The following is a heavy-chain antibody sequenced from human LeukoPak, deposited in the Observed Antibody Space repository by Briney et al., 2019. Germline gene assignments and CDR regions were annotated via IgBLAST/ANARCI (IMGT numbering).Heavy chain of an antibody. Sequence: GASVKVSCKASGYTFTSYYMHWVRQAPGQGLEWMGIINPSGGSTRYAQKFQGRVTMTRDTSTSTVYMELSSLRSEDTAVYYCARDGDELAANYYFDYWGQGTLVTVSS. V-gene: IGHV1-46*01. CDR3: ARDGDELAANYYFDY. J-gene: IGHJ4*02. D-gene: IGHD6-25*01. CDR2: INPSGGST. CDR1: GYTFTSYY.